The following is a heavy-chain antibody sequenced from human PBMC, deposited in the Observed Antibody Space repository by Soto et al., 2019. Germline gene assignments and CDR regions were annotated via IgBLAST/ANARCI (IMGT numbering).Heavy chain of an antibody. CDR1: GGLFSVFS. D-gene: IGHD5-12*01. Sequence: QVQLVQSGAEVKKPGSSVKVSCKTSGGLFSVFSFNWVRQAPGQGLEWMGGVLPITGSTDYAQKFQGRLTNTGDRSEDTSYMELSRVTSDDTANYYCATIRVRGGPLRFEDGGQGTLISVSS. CDR2: VLPITGST. CDR3: ATIRVRGGPLRFED. J-gene: IGHJ4*01. V-gene: IGHV1-69*06.